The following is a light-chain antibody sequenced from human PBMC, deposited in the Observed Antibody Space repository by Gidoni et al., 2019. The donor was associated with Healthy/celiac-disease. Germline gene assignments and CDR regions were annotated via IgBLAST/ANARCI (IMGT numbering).Light chain of an antibody. J-gene: IGKJ1*01. CDR1: QSVSSSY. CDR2: GAS. V-gene: IGKV3-20*01. Sequence: EIVLTQSPGTLSLSPGERATLSCRASQSVSSSYLAWYQQKPGQAPRLLIYGASSRATGIPDRFSGSGSGTDFTLTISRLEPEDFAVYYCQQDGSSSWTFXXXTKVEIK. CDR3: QQDGSSSWT.